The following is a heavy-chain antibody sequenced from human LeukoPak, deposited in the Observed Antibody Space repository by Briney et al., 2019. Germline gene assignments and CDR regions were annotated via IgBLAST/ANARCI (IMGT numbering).Heavy chain of an antibody. CDR2: IIPIFGTA. D-gene: IGHD1-26*01. Sequence: ASVKVSCKASGYTFTNYDINWVRQAPGQGLEWMGGIIPIFGTANYAQKFQGRVTITADESTSTAYMELSSLRSEDTAVYYCARWVGAKANYFDYWGQGTLVTVSS. V-gene: IGHV1-69*13. J-gene: IGHJ4*02. CDR3: ARWVGAKANYFDY. CDR1: GYTFTNYD.